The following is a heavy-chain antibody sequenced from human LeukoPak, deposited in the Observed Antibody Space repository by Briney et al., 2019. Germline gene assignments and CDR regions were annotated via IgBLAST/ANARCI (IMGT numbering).Heavy chain of an antibody. D-gene: IGHD6-13*01. Sequence: ASVKVSCKASGYTFTGYYMHWVRQAPGQGLEWMGWINPNSGGTNYAQKFQGRVTMTRDTSISTAYMELSRLRSDDTAVYYCARPKDGAAGYFDYWGQGTLVTVSS. CDR3: ARPKDGAAGYFDY. V-gene: IGHV1-2*02. CDR1: GYTFTGYY. J-gene: IGHJ4*02. CDR2: INPNSGGT.